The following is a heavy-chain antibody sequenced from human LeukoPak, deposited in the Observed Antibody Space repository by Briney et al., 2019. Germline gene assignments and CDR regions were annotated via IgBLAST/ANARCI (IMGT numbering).Heavy chain of an antibody. V-gene: IGHV4-34*01. Sequence: SETLSLTCAVYDGSFSGYYWSWIRQPPGKGLEWIGEINHSGSTNYNPSLKSRVTISLDTSKSQFSLKVRYVTAADTAVYYCASALWFGELELDPWGQGTLVTVSS. CDR2: INHSGST. D-gene: IGHD3-10*01. CDR3: ASALWFGELELDP. J-gene: IGHJ5*02. CDR1: DGSFSGYY.